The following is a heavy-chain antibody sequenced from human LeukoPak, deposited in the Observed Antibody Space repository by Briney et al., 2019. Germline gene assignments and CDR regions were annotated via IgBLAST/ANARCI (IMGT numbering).Heavy chain of an antibody. CDR2: IYSGGST. Sequence: GGSLRLSCAASGFTVSSNYMSWVRQAPGKGLEWVSVIYSGGSTYYADSVKGRFTISRDNSKNTLYLQMNSLRAEDTAVYYCARDANPYGDYDYWGQGTLVTVSS. CDR3: ARDANPYGDYDY. J-gene: IGHJ4*02. D-gene: IGHD4-17*01. V-gene: IGHV3-66*01. CDR1: GFTVSSNY.